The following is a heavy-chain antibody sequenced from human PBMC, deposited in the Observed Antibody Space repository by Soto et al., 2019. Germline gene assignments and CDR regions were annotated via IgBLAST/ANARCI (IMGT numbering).Heavy chain of an antibody. CDR1: GFTFSSYA. CDR3: AKDRERYYDWYLPTLFDY. Sequence: GGSLRLSCAASGFTFSSYAMSWVRQAPGKGLEWVSAISGSGGSTYYADSVKGRFTISRDNSKNTLYLQMNSLRAEDTAVYYCAKDRERYYDWYLPTLFDYSGQGTLVTVSS. V-gene: IGHV3-23*01. J-gene: IGHJ4*02. CDR2: ISGSGGST. D-gene: IGHD3-9*01.